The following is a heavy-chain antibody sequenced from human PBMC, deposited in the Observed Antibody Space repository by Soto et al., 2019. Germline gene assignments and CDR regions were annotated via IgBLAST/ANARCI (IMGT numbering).Heavy chain of an antibody. CDR2: INHSGST. J-gene: IGHJ4*02. D-gene: IGHD6-19*01. CDR1: GGSFSGYY. V-gene: IGHV4-34*01. CDR3: SRGGRAYRSGWSYYFDY. Sequence: SETLSLTCAVYGGSFSGYYWSWIRQPPGKGLEWIGEINHSGSTNYNPSLKSRVTISVDTSKNQFSLKLSSVTAADTAVYFCSRGGRAYRSGWSYYFDYWGQGTLVTVSS.